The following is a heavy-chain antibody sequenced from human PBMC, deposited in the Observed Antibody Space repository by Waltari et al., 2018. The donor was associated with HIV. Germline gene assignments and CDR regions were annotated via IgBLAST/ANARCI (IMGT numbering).Heavy chain of an antibody. D-gene: IGHD5-18*01. CDR2: IYYSGST. V-gene: IGHV4-39*01. Sequence: QLQLQESGPGLVKPSETLSLTCTVPGGSISRSSYFWGWIRQPPGKGLEWIGSIYYSGSTYYNPSLKSRVTISVDTPKNQFSLILSSVTAADTAVYYCARRHVDTALVRWGLDDWGQGTLVTVSS. CDR1: GGSISRSSYF. J-gene: IGHJ4*02. CDR3: ARRHVDTALVRWGLDD.